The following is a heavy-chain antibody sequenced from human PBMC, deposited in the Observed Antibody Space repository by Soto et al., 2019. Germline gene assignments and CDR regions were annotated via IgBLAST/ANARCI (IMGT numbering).Heavy chain of an antibody. V-gene: IGHV2-5*02. J-gene: IGHJ3*02. Sequence: QNTLKESGPMMVKPTQTLTLTCTFSGFSLSTSGVGVGWNRQPPGKALEWLAIIYWADDKRYNPSLKSRLTISKDTSKDQVVFTVTNMDPVDTATYYCAHIVPARTAFEIWGQGTMVSVSS. CDR3: AHIVPARTAFEI. D-gene: IGHD2-8*01. CDR2: IYWADDK. CDR1: GFSLSTSGVG.